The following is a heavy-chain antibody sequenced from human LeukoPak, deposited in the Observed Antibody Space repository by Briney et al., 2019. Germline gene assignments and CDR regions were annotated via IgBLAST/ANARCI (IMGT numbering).Heavy chain of an antibody. CDR1: GGSISSSSYY. D-gene: IGHD5-12*01. CDR3: ARRGIYSAFDI. CDR2: IYYSGST. J-gene: IGHJ3*02. V-gene: IGHV4-39*07. Sequence: PSETLSLTCTVSGGSISSSSYYWGWIRQPPGKGLEWIGSIYYSGSTYYDPSLKSRVTISVDTSKNQFSLKLSSVTAADTAVYYCARRGIYSAFDIWGLGTLVTVSS.